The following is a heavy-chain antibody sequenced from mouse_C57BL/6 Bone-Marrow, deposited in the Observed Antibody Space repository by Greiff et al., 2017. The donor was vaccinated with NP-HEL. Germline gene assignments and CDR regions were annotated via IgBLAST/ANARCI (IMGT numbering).Heavy chain of an antibody. Sequence: EVKVVESGGDLVKPGGSLKLSCAASGFTFSSYGMSWVRQTPDKRLEWVATISSGGSYTYYPDSVKGRFTISRDNAKNTLYLQMSSLKSEDTAMYYCARQNDYGSTPFDYWGQGTTLTVSS. CDR2: ISSGGSYT. CDR1: GFTFSSYG. J-gene: IGHJ2*01. CDR3: ARQNDYGSTPFDY. V-gene: IGHV5-6*01. D-gene: IGHD1-1*01.